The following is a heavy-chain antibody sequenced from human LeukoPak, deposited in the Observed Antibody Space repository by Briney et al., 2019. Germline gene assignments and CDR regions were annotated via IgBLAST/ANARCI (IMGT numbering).Heavy chain of an antibody. V-gene: IGHV4-59*01. CDR2: IHHSGST. CDR1: GVSISSYY. D-gene: IGHD3-10*01. J-gene: IGHJ4*02. Sequence: SETLSLTCTVSGVSISSYYWSWIRQPPGKGLEWVGYIHHSGSTNYNPSLKSRVIISVDTSKNQFSLRLSSVTAADTAVYYCARVLYSGSGSLQSRYWHFGYWGQGTLVTVSS. CDR3: ARVLYSGSGSLQSRYWHFGY.